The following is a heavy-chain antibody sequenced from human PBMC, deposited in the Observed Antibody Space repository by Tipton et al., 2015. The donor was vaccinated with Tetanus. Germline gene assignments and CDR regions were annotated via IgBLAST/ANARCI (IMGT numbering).Heavy chain of an antibody. J-gene: IGHJ6*02. CDR2: IYSGGST. V-gene: IGHV3-66*01. CDR1: GFTVSSNY. CDR3: ARTVLWRGMDV. Sequence: GSLRLSCAASGFTVSSNYMSWVRQAPGKGLEWVSVIYSGGSTYYADSVKGRFTISRDNSKNTLYLQMNSLRAEDTAVYYCARTVLWRGMDVWGQGTTVTVSS. D-gene: IGHD3-16*01.